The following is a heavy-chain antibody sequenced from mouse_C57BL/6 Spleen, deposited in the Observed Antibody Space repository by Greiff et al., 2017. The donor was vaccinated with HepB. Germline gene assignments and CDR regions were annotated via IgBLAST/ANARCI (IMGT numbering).Heavy chain of an antibody. Sequence: EVQLQQSGPELVKPGASVKISCKASGYTFTDYYMNWVKQSHGKSLEWIGDINPNNGGTSYNQKFKGKATLTVDKSSSTAYMERRSLTSEDSAVYYCARSHYYGSMAWFAYWGQGTLVTVSA. CDR3: ARSHYYGSMAWFAY. J-gene: IGHJ3*01. V-gene: IGHV1-26*01. CDR2: INPNNGGT. CDR1: GYTFTDYY. D-gene: IGHD1-1*01.